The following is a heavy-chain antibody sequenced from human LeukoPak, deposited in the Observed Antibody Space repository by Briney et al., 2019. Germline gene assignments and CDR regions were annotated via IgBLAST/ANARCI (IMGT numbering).Heavy chain of an antibody. V-gene: IGHV3-48*01. J-gene: IGHJ4*02. CDR2: IGIDSGNT. CDR3: ARDYKYAFDN. CDR1: GFTFSDYS. D-gene: IGHD5-24*01. Sequence: GGSLRLSCAASGFTFSDYSMNWVRQAPGKGLEWISYIGIDSGNTNYADSMKGRFTISGDKAKNSLYLQMNSLRVEDTAVYYCARDYKYAFDNWGQGTLVTVSS.